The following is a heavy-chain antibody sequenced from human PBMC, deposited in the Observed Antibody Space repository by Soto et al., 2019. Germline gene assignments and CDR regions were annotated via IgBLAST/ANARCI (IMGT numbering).Heavy chain of an antibody. CDR3: AKDSGRGSADYYFDY. J-gene: IGHJ4*02. CDR1: GFTVSSNY. Sequence: GGSLRLSCAASGFTVSSNYMSWVRQAPGKGLEWVSVISYDGDDKKFADSVKGRFTISRDNSKNTLFLQMNSLRPEDTAVYFCAKDSGRGSADYYFDYWGRGTLVTVSS. D-gene: IGHD3-10*01. CDR2: ISYDGDDK. V-gene: IGHV3-30*18.